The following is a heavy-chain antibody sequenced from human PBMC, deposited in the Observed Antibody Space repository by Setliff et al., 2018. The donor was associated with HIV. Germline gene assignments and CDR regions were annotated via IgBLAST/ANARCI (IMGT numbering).Heavy chain of an antibody. Sequence: ASVKVSCKASGYTFTGYYMHWVRQAPGQGLEWMGIINPSGGSTSYAQKFQGRVTMTRDTSTSTVYMELSSLRSEDTAVYYCARDWDAVTTGQPSNYYYYGMDVWGQGTTVTVSS. V-gene: IGHV1-46*01. CDR1: GYTFTGYY. J-gene: IGHJ6*02. CDR2: INPSGGST. CDR3: ARDWDAVTTGQPSNYYYYGMDV. D-gene: IGHD4-17*01.